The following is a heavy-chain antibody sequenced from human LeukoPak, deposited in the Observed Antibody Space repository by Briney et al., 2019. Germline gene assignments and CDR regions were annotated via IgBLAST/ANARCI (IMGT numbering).Heavy chain of an antibody. J-gene: IGHJ4*02. D-gene: IGHD6-13*01. V-gene: IGHV4-61*02. Sequence: SETLSLTCTVSGGSISSGSYYWSWIRQPAGKGLEWIGRIYTSGSTNYNPSLKSRVTISVDKSKNQFSLKLSSVTAAYTAVYYCARLLIAAANFDYWGQGTLVTVSS. CDR1: GGSISSGSYY. CDR3: ARLLIAAANFDY. CDR2: IYTSGST.